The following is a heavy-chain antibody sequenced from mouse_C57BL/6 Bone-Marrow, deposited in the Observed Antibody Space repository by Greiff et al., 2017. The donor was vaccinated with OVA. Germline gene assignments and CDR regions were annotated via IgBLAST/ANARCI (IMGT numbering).Heavy chain of an antibody. J-gene: IGHJ1*03. CDR1: GYTFTSYW. D-gene: IGHD1-1*01. Sequence: QVHVKQPGAELVKPGASVKLSCKASGYTFTSYWMQWVKQRPGQGLEWIGEIDPADSYTNYNQKFKGKATLTVDTSSSTAYMQLSSLTSEDSAVYYCARSGYYGSSYWYFDVWGTGTTVTVSS. CDR2: IDPADSYT. CDR3: ARSGYYGSSYWYFDV. V-gene: IGHV1-50*01.